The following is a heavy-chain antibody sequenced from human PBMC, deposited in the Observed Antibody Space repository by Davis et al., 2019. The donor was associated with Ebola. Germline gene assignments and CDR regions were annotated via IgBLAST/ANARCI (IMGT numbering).Heavy chain of an antibody. D-gene: IGHD6-13*01. CDR1: GGSISNYY. CDR2: IYSSGST. Sequence: MPSETLSLTCSVSGGSISNYYWNWIRQPPGKGLEWIGNIYSSGSTYYDPSLKSRVTISIDTPKNQLSLILRSVTAADTAVYYCARRLGDSSNMDVWGHGTTVTVSS. J-gene: IGHJ6*02. V-gene: IGHV4-59*08. CDR3: ARRLGDSSNMDV.